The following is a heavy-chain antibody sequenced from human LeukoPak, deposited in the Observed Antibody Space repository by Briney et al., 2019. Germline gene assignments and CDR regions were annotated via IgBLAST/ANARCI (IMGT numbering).Heavy chain of an antibody. CDR2: ISGSGGST. Sequence: GGSLRLSCAASGFTFSSYAMSWVRQAPGKGLEWVSAISGSGGSTYYADSVKGRFTISRDNAKNSLYLQMNSLRAEDTAVYYCARNRFPGHLDYWGQGTLVTVSS. J-gene: IGHJ4*02. CDR3: ARNRFPGHLDY. V-gene: IGHV3-23*01. CDR1: GFTFSSYA.